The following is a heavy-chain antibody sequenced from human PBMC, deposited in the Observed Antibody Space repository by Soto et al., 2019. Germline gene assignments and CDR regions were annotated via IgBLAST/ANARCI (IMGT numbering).Heavy chain of an antibody. J-gene: IGHJ6*02. CDR2: ISYDGSNK. CDR1: AFTFSSYG. CDR3: AKDKLVQNYYYYYGMDV. Sequence: GWSLRLSCAASAFTFSSYGMHWVRQAPGKGLEWVAVISYDGSNKFYADSVKGRFTISRDNSKNTLYLQMNSLRAEDTAVYYCAKDKLVQNYYYYYGMDVWGQGTPVPVSS. D-gene: IGHD6-6*01. V-gene: IGHV3-30*18.